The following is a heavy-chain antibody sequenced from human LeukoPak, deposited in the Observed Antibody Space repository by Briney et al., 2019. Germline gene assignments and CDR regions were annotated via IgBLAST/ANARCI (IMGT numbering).Heavy chain of an antibody. D-gene: IGHD3-22*01. CDR3: ARGRLSYYDSSGDYYYYYGMDV. CDR1: GYTFTSYA. V-gene: IGHV1-18*01. Sequence: ASAKVSCKASGYTFTSYAITWVRQAPGQGLEWMGWINTYNGNTNYAQKFQGRVTITADKSTSTAYMELSSLRSEDTAVYYCARGRLSYYDSSGDYYYYYGMDVWGQGTTVTVSS. J-gene: IGHJ6*02. CDR2: INTYNGNT.